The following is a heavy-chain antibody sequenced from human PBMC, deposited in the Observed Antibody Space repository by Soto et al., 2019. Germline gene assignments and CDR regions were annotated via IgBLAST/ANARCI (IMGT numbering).Heavy chain of an antibody. CDR2: INSDGSNT. D-gene: IGHD4-17*01. CDR3: AKDGDYGDDAGENWFDS. J-gene: IGHJ5*01. Sequence: EVQLVESGGGLVQPGGSLRLSCAASGFTFFAYWIHWVRQVPGKGLVWVSRINSDGSNTSYADSVRGRFTISRDNSKNTGYLQMTSLTAEDTAVYYGAKDGDYGDDAGENWFDSWGQGSLVTVSS. V-gene: IGHV3-74*01. CDR1: GFTFFAYW.